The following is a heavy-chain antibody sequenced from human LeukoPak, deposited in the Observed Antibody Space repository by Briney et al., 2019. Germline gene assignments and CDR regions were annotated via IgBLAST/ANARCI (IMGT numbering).Heavy chain of an antibody. CDR1: GDSISSGDYY. CDR2: IYGSGTT. J-gene: IGHJ5*02. V-gene: IGHV4-61*02. Sequence: SETLSLNCTVSGDSISSGDYYWSWVRQPAGKGLEWIGRIYGSGTTRYNPSLQSRVTMSVDVSNNQFSLRLTSMTAADTAVYFCARGMVEAYEYNWFDPWGQGILVTVSS. D-gene: IGHD2-15*01. CDR3: ARGMVEAYEYNWFDP.